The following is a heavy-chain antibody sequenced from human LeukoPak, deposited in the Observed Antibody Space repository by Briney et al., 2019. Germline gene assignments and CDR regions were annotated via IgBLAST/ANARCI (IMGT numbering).Heavy chain of an antibody. Sequence: GGSLRLSCAASGFTFSGYSMNWVRQAPGKGLEWVSSISSSSSYIYYADSVKGRFTISRDNAKNSLYLQMNSLRAEDTAVYYCAAGSGSYRDWFDPWGQGTLVTVSS. D-gene: IGHD3-10*01. CDR2: ISSSSSYI. V-gene: IGHV3-21*01. J-gene: IGHJ5*02. CDR1: GFTFSGYS. CDR3: AAGSGSYRDWFDP.